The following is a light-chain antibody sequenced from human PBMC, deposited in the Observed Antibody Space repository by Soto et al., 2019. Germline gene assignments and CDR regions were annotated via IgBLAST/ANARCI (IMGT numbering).Light chain of an antibody. Sequence: DIQMTQSPSSLSASVGDRVTITCRASQGISSYLAWYQRKPGKVPKLLIYAASTLQSGGPSRFSGSRSGTDFTLPISSVQPEDVATYYWQKYNSAPLIFGGGTKVESK. CDR3: QKYNSAPLI. CDR1: QGISSY. V-gene: IGKV1-27*01. CDR2: AAS. J-gene: IGKJ4*01.